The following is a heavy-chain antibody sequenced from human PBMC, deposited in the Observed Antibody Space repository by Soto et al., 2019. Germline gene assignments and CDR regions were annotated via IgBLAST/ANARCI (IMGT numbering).Heavy chain of an antibody. CDR3: ARHYYDSSGYYAFDY. J-gene: IGHJ4*02. CDR1: GGTFSSYA. CDR2: IIPIFGTA. V-gene: IGHV1-69*13. Sequence: SVKVSCKASGGTFSSYAISWVRQAPGQGLEWMGGIIPIFGTANYAQKFQGRVTITADESTSTAYMELSSLRSEDTAVYYCARHYYDSSGYYAFDYWGQGTLVTVSS. D-gene: IGHD3-22*01.